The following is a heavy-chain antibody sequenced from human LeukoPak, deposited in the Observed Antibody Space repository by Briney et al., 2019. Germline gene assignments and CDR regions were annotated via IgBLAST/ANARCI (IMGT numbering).Heavy chain of an antibody. CDR2: INPNSGST. CDR3: ARGPEVGYCSGGSCVHFDY. D-gene: IGHD2-15*01. Sequence: EASVKVSCKASGYTFTGYYMHWVRQAPGQGPEWMGWINPNSGSTNYAQKFQGRVTMTRDTSISTAYMELSRLRSDDTAVYYCARGPEVGYCSGGSCVHFDYWGQGTLVTVSS. J-gene: IGHJ4*02. CDR1: GYTFTGYY. V-gene: IGHV1-2*02.